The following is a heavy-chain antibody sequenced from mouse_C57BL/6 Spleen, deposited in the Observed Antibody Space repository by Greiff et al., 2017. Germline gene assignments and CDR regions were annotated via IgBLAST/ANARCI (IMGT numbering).Heavy chain of an antibody. Sequence: EVKLVESGGGLVKPGGSLKLSCAASGFTFSSYTMSWVRQTPEKRLEWVATISGGGGNTYYPDSVKGRFTISRDNAKNTLYLQMSSLRSEDTALYYCARHDGNYPYWYFDVWGTGTTVTVSS. CDR1: GFTFSSYT. CDR2: ISGGGGNT. CDR3: ARHDGNYPYWYFDV. D-gene: IGHD2-1*01. J-gene: IGHJ1*03. V-gene: IGHV5-9*01.